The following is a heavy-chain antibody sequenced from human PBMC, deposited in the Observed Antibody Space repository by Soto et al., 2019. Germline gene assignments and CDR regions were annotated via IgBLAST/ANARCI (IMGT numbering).Heavy chain of an antibody. D-gene: IGHD6-6*01. CDR2: IYYSGST. V-gene: IGHV4-59*01. Sequence: QVQLQESGPGLVKPSATLSLTCTASGGSISSYYWSWIRQPPGKGLEWIGYIYYSGSTNYNPSLKSRVTISVDTSKNQFSLQRSSVTSADMAVYYCARVRQQLVGMYYFDYWVQGTLVTVS. J-gene: IGHJ4*02. CDR3: ARVRQQLVGMYYFDY. CDR1: GGSISSYY.